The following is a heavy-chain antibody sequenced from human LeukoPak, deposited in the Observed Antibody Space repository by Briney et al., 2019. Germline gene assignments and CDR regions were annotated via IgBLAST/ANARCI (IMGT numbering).Heavy chain of an antibody. CDR2: INHSGST. D-gene: IGHD3-10*01. Sequence: SETLSLTCAVYGGSFSGYYWSWIRQPPGKGLEWIGEINHSGSTNYNPSLKSRVTISVGTPKNQFSLKLGSVTTADTAVYYCARGSGNDYYGSGPIDKWFDPWGQGTLVTVSS. CDR1: GGSFSGYY. J-gene: IGHJ5*02. V-gene: IGHV4-34*01. CDR3: ARGSGNDYYGSGPIDKWFDP.